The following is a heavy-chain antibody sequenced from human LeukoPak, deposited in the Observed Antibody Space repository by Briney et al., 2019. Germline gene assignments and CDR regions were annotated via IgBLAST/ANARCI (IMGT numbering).Heavy chain of an antibody. CDR3: ARGQRFRKVAARPNFDY. D-gene: IGHD6-6*01. CDR1: GGSFSDYC. Sequence: SETLSLTCAVYGGSFSDYCWSWIRQPPGKGLEWIGEINHSGSTNYNPSLKSRVTISVDTSKNQFSLKLSSVTAADTAVYYCARGQRFRKVAARPNFDYWGQGTLVTVSS. CDR2: INHSGST. V-gene: IGHV4-34*01. J-gene: IGHJ4*02.